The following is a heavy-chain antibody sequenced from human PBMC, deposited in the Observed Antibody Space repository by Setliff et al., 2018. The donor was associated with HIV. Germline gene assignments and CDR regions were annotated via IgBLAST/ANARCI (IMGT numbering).Heavy chain of an antibody. CDR2: IGRTPGTI. Sequence: TGGSLRLSCEASGFTFNNHAMTWVRQAPGKGLEWVSAIGRTPGTIYYADSVKGRFAISRDNSMNTLSLQMNSLRAEDTAVYYCGIRISISVIWTFDYWGQGMLVTVSS. V-gene: IGHV3-23*01. CDR1: GFTFNNHA. CDR3: GIRISISVIWTFDY. D-gene: IGHD3-3*01. J-gene: IGHJ4*02.